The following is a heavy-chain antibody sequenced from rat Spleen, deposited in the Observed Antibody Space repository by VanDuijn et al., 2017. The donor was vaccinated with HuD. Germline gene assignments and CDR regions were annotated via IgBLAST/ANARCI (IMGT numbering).Heavy chain of an antibody. J-gene: IGHJ3*01. CDR2: ISYSGST. D-gene: IGHD1-11*01. V-gene: IGHV3-1*01. CDR3: ARSGGGYSEGWFAY. Sequence: EVQLQESGPGLVKPSQSLSLTCSVTDYSITSNYWGWIRKFPGNKMEWMGYISYSGSTSYNPSLKSRISITRDTSKNQFFLQLNSVTTEDTATYYCARSGGGYSEGWFAYWGQGTLVTVSS. CDR1: DYSITSNY.